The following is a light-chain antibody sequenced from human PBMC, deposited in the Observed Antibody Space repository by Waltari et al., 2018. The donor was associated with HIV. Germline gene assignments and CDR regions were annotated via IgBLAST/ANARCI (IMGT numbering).Light chain of an antibody. V-gene: IGLV2-18*02. J-gene: IGLJ3*02. Sequence: QSALTQPPSVSGSLGQSVTISCTGTSSDIGAYNRVSWYQQSPGTAPKLRIYEVTHRPSGVPVRFSGSKSRNTASLTISGLQADDEADYYCSSYTTSSTWVFGGGTKLTVL. CDR2: EVT. CDR3: SSYTTSSTWV. CDR1: SSDIGAYNR.